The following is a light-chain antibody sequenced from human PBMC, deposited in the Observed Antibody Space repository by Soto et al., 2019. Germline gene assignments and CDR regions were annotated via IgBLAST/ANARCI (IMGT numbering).Light chain of an antibody. CDR2: GAS. J-gene: IGKJ4*01. Sequence: EIVMTQSPATLSVSPGEGVTLSCRASQSVNSNLAWYQQKPGQAPRLLIYGASTRATGIPARFSGSGSGTEFTLTITSLPPEASAAYSCQQYDNWPLTFGGGTKVDIK. V-gene: IGKV3D-15*01. CDR1: QSVNSN. CDR3: QQYDNWPLT.